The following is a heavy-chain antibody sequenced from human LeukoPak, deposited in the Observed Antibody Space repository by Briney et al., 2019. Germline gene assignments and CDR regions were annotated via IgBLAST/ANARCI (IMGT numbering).Heavy chain of an antibody. CDR2: IYNSGST. J-gene: IGHJ4*02. CDR1: GGSISSYY. D-gene: IGHD3-3*01. CDR3: ARGYYDFWSGYKYCFDY. Sequence: SETLSLTCTVSGGSISSYYWSWIRQPPGKGLEWIGYIYNSGSTNYNPSLKSRVTISVDTSKNQFSLKLGSVTAADTAVYYCARGYYDFWSGYKYCFDYWGQGTLVTVSS. V-gene: IGHV4-59*01.